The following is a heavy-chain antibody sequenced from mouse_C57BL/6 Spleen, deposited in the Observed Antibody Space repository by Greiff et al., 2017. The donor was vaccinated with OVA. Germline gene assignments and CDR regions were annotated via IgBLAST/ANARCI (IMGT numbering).Heavy chain of an antibody. CDR1: GYAFSSSW. CDR2: IYPGDGDT. Sequence: VQLQQSGPELVKPGASVKISCKASGYAFSSSWMNWVKQRPGKGLEWIGRIYPGDGDTNYNGKVKGKATLTADKSASTAYMQLSSLTSEYSAVYFCARSAYSNYWYFDVWGTGTTVTVSS. V-gene: IGHV1-82*01. D-gene: IGHD2-5*01. CDR3: ARSAYSNYWYFDV. J-gene: IGHJ1*03.